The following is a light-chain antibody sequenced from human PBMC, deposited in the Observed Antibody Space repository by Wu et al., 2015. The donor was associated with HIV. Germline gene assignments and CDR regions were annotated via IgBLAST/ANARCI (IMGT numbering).Light chain of an antibody. V-gene: IGKV3-15*01. Sequence: EIVMTQSPATLSVSPGERATLSCRASQSVSSNLAWYQQKPGQAPRLLIYGASTRATGIPARFSGSGSGTEFALTISSMQSEDFAVYYCQQYNNWPPVTFGQGTKLEIK. J-gene: IGKJ2*01. CDR3: QQYNNWPPVT. CDR2: GAS. CDR1: QSVSSN.